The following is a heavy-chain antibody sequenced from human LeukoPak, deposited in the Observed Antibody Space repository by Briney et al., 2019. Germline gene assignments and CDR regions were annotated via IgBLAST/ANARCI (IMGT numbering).Heavy chain of an antibody. V-gene: IGHV3-48*01. J-gene: IGHJ4*02. CDR1: GFTFTYYT. Sequence: GGSLRLSCAASGFTFTYYTMNWVRQAPGKGLEWVSHIGTGTSTVGYADSIKGRFTISRDNAKNSVDLQMSSLRVDDSAVYYCGRDKDWGFDSWGQGTLGTVSS. D-gene: IGHD7-27*01. CDR2: IGTGTSTV. CDR3: GRDKDWGFDS.